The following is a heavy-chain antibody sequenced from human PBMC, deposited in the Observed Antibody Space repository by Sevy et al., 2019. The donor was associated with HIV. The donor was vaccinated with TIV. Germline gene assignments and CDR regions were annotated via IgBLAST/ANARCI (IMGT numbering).Heavy chain of an antibody. D-gene: IGHD3-16*02. CDR3: ARDVSGGERLGQLSAYFDF. CDR1: GFPFTTYA. Sequence: GGSLRLSCAASGFPFTTYAVHWVRQAPGKGLEWLAVISFNGGNKFYADSVRDRFTISRDNSENTMYLQMNSLRVEDTAMYYCARDVSGGERLGQLSAYFDFWGQRTLVTVSS. V-gene: IGHV3-30-3*01. CDR2: ISFNGGNK. J-gene: IGHJ4*02.